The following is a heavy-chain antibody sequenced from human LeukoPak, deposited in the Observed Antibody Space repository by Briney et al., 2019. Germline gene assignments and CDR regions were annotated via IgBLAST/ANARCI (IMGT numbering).Heavy chain of an antibody. V-gene: IGHV4-4*09. CDR2: IYTSGST. D-gene: IGHD3-10*01. J-gene: IGHJ5*02. CDR3: ARLRFGELYGFDP. Sequence: PSETLSLTCTVSGGSFNSFFWSWIRQPPGKGLEWIGYIYTSGSTYYSPSLKSRVTISLDTSKNQFSLKLSSVTAADTAVYYCARLRFGELYGFDPWGQGTLVTVSS. CDR1: GGSFNSFF.